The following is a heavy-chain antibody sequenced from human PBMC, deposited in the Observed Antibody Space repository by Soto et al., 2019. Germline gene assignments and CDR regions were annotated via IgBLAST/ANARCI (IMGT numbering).Heavy chain of an antibody. V-gene: IGHV4-31*03. Sequence: LSLTCTVSGGSISSGGYYWSWIRQHPGKGLEWIGYIYYSGSTYYNPSLKSRVTISEDTSKNQFSLKLSSVTAADTAVYYCARVVSPRDAFDIWGQGTMVTVSS. CDR3: ARVVSPRDAFDI. D-gene: IGHD3-16*02. J-gene: IGHJ3*02. CDR2: IYYSGST. CDR1: GGSISSGGYY.